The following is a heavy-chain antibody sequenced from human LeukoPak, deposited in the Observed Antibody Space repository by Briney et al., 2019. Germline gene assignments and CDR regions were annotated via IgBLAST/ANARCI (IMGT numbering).Heavy chain of an antibody. CDR1: GGSISSYY. V-gene: IGHV4-59*08. D-gene: IGHD3-3*01. J-gene: IGHJ6*04. CDR3: ARLPTLRFLEWDV. Sequence: SETLSLTCTVSGGSISSYYWSWIRQPPGKGLEWIGYIYYSGSTNYNPSLKSRVTISVDTSKNQFSLKLSSVTAADTAVYYCARLPTLRFLEWDVWGKGTTVTVSS. CDR2: IYYSGST.